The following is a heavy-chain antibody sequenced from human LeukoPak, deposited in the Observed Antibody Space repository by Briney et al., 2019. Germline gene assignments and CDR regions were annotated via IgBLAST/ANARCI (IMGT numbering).Heavy chain of an antibody. D-gene: IGHD3-22*01. CDR3: AKASKNYYDSSGHMYYFDY. J-gene: IGHJ4*02. CDR1: GFTVSSNY. CDR2: ISGSGGST. V-gene: IGHV3-23*01. Sequence: PGGSLRLSCAASGFTVSSNYMSWVRQAPGKGLEWVSAISGSGGSTYYADSVKGRFTISRDNSKNTLYLQVNSLRAEDTAVYYCAKASKNYYDSSGHMYYFDYWGQGTLVTVSS.